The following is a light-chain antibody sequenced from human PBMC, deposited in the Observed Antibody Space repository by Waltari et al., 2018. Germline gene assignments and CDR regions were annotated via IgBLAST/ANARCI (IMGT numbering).Light chain of an antibody. Sequence: QSVLTQPPSASGTPGQRVTIPCSGRISNLGTNYVYWYQQFPGTAPKLLIQRNNQRPSGVPDRFSGSKSGTSASLAISGLRSEDEADYYCASWDDSLSVGVFGGGTKLTVL. CDR1: ISNLGTNY. J-gene: IGLJ3*02. CDR2: RNN. V-gene: IGLV1-47*01. CDR3: ASWDDSLSVGV.